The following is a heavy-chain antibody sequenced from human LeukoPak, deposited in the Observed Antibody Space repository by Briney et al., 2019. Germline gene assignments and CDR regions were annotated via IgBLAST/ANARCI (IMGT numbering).Heavy chain of an antibody. V-gene: IGHV4-59*01. D-gene: IGHD6-6*01. Sequence: SETLSLTCAVYGGSFSAYYWTWIRQPPGKGLEWIGYIYYSGSTNYNPSLKSRVTISVDTSKNQFSLKLSSVTAADTAVYYCAREVWDNSSSRRSSNWFDPWGQGTLVIVSS. CDR1: GGSFSAYY. J-gene: IGHJ5*02. CDR2: IYYSGST. CDR3: AREVWDNSSSRRSSNWFDP.